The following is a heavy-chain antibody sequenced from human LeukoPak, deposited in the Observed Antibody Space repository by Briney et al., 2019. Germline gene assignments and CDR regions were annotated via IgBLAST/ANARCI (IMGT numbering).Heavy chain of an antibody. CDR2: IYYSGST. CDR1: GGSISSYY. J-gene: IGHJ6*03. CDR3: ARLYYYDSSGYRPSTYYYYMDV. V-gene: IGHV4-59*01. Sequence: SETLSLACTVSGGSISSYYWSWIRQPPGKGLEWIGYIYYSGSTNYNPSLKSRVTISVDTSKNQFSLKLSSVTAADTAVCYCARLYYYDSSGYRPSTYYYYMDVWGKGTTVTVSS. D-gene: IGHD3-22*01.